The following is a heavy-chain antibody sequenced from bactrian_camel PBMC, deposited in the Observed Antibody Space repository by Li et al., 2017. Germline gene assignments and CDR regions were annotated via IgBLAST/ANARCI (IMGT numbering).Heavy chain of an antibody. Sequence: HVQLVESGGGSVQAGGSLRLSCVAPKHIYNSHCLGWFRQAPGKDPEGVATIYRNGGHVYYADSVTGRFTISQDNAKNTLYLQMEDLKPEDTGMYYCAVDRPAQYSDYECLEIKYNYWGQGTQVTVS. CDR1: KHIYNSHC. D-gene: IGHD4*01. J-gene: IGHJ4*01. CDR2: IYRNGGHV. CDR3: AVDRPAQYSDYECLEIKYNY. V-gene: IGHV3-2*01.